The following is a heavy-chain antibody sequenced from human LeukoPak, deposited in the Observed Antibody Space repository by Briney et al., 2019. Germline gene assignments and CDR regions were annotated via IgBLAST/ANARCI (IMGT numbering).Heavy chain of an antibody. Sequence: GGSLRLSCAASGFTFSSYWMSWVRQAPGKGLEWVANIKQDGSEKYYVDSVKGRFTISRDNAKNSLYLQMNSLRAEDTAVYYCARGRYGDYLVYFDYWGQGTLVTVSS. V-gene: IGHV3-7*01. CDR3: ARGRYGDYLVYFDY. J-gene: IGHJ4*02. D-gene: IGHD4-17*01. CDR1: GFTFSSYW. CDR2: IKQDGSEK.